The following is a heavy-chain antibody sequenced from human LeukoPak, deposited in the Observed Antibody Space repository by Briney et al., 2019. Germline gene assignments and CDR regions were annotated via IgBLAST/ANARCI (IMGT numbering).Heavy chain of an antibody. J-gene: IGHJ4*02. V-gene: IGHV1-18*01. CDR3: AREYCSTTSCYGPDY. Sequence: ASVKVSCKASGYTFTSYGISWVRQAPGQGLEWMGWISTYNGNTKYAQKLQGRVIMTTDTSTGTPYVELRSLRSDDTAVYYCAREYCSTTSCYGPDYWGQGTLVTVSS. D-gene: IGHD2-2*01. CDR1: GYTFTSYG. CDR2: ISTYNGNT.